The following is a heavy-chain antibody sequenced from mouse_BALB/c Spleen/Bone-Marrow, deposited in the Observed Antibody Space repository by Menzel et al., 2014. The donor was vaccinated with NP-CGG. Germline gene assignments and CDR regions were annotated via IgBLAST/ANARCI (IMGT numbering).Heavy chain of an antibody. Sequence: VQLQQSGAELVRPGSSVKISCKASGYAFSSYWMNWVKQRPGQGLEWIGQIYPGDGDTNYSGKFKGKDTLTADKSSSTAYMQLSSLTSEDSAVYFCAREGYDYDWFAYWGQGTLVTVSA. CDR2: IYPGDGDT. J-gene: IGHJ3*01. CDR3: AREGYDYDWFAY. V-gene: IGHV1-80*01. D-gene: IGHD2-4*01. CDR1: GYAFSSYW.